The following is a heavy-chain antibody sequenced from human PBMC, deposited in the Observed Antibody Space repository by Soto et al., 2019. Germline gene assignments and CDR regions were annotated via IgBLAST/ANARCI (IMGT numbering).Heavy chain of an antibody. J-gene: IGHJ4*02. CDR2: IWYDGSNK. CDR3: ARVYSSWYSDY. Sequence: PGGSLRLSCAVSGFTVSTYGMHWVRQAPGKGLEWVAVIWYDGSNKYYADSVKGRFTISRDNSKNTLYLQMNSLRAEDTAVYYCARVYSSWYSDYWGQGTLVTVSS. V-gene: IGHV3-33*08. D-gene: IGHD6-13*01. CDR1: GFTVSTYG.